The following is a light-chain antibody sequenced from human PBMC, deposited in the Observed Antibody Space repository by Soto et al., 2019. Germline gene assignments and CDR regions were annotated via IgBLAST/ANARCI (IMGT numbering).Light chain of an antibody. V-gene: IGKV3-15*01. CDR1: QSVGSS. J-gene: IGKJ2*01. Sequence: EIVMTQSPATLSVSPGERATLSCRASQSVGSSLAWYQQKPGQAPRPLIYGASTRATGIPARFSGSGSGTEFTLTISSLQSEDFAVYYCQQYYNWPPDTFGQGTKLEIK. CDR3: QQYYNWPPDT. CDR2: GAS.